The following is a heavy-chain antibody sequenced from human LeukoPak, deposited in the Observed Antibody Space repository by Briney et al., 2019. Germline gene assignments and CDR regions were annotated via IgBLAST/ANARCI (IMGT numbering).Heavy chain of an antibody. CDR3: AIDRYSSGWYTFDY. J-gene: IGHJ4*02. V-gene: IGHV3-21*01. CDR1: GFTFSNFG. D-gene: IGHD6-19*01. Sequence: GGSLRLSCAASGFTFSNFGINWVRQAPGKGLEWVSSISSSSSYISYADSVKGRFTISRDNAKNSLNLQMNSLRAEDTAVYYCAIDRYSSGWYTFDYWGQGTLVTVSS. CDR2: ISSSSSYI.